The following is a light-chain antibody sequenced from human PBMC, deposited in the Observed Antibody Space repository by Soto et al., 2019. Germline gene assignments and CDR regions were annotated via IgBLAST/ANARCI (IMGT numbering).Light chain of an antibody. V-gene: IGKV1-5*01. J-gene: IGKJ1*01. Sequence: DIQMTQSPSTLSASVGDRVTITCRASQSISSCLDWYQQKPGKAPKLLIYDVSSLESGVPSTFSGSCSGTDFPLPLSLLHPDYVATYYCQQFNRYPSTFGQGTKVEIK. CDR2: DVS. CDR1: QSISSC. CDR3: QQFNRYPST.